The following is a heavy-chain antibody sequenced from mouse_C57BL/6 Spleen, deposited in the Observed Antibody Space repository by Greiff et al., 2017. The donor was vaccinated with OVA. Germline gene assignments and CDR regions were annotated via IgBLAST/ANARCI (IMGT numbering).Heavy chain of an antibody. CDR2: ISYDGSN. V-gene: IGHV3-6*01. CDR3: ARDPYYPENYAMDY. J-gene: IGHJ4*01. D-gene: IGHD1-1*01. Sequence: ESGPGLVKPSQSLSLTCSVTGYSITSGYYWNWIRQFPGNKLEWMGYISYDGSNNYNPSLKNRISITRDTSKNQFFLKLNSVTTEDTATYYCARDPYYPENYAMDYWGQGTSVTVSS. CDR1: GYSITSGYY.